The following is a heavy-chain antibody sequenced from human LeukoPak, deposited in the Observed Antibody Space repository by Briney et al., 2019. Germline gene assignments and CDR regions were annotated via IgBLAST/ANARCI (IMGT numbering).Heavy chain of an antibody. CDR1: GFILADFG. Sequence: GGSLRLSCVASGFILADFGMHWVRQAPGKGLEWVAFMRYDGSNIYYADSVKGRFTISRDNSKSTLYLQMNSLRGEDTAVYYCAKDKETYWGQGTLVIVSS. CDR2: MRYDGSNI. J-gene: IGHJ4*02. CDR3: AKDKETY. V-gene: IGHV3-30*02. D-gene: IGHD2-21*01.